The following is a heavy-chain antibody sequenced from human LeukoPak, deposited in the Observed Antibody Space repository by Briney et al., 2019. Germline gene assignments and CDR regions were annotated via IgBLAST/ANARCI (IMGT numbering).Heavy chain of an antibody. Sequence: SGGSLRLSCAASGFTFSDYGMSWVRQAPGKGLEWVSFIYSSVTHYSDSVKGRFTISRDNSKNTLFLQMNSLRAEDTAVYYCARRAGAYSHPYDYWGQGTLVTVSS. D-gene: IGHD4/OR15-4a*01. CDR3: ARRAGAYSHPYDY. V-gene: IGHV3-23*05. CDR1: GFTFSDYG. CDR2: IYSSVT. J-gene: IGHJ4*02.